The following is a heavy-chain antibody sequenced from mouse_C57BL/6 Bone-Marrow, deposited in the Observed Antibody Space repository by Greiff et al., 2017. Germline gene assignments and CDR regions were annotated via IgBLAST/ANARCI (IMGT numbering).Heavy chain of an antibody. CDR3: ATGTLYCAVDY. Sequence: QVQLQQPGAELVRPGSSVKLSCKASGYTFTSYWMAWVKQRPGQGLEWIGNIYPSDSETHYNQKFKDKATLTVDKSSSTAYMQLSSLTSEDSAVYYCATGTLYCAVDYWGQGTSVTVSS. CDR1: GYTFTSYW. J-gene: IGHJ4*01. V-gene: IGHV1-61*01. D-gene: IGHD4-1*01. CDR2: IYPSDSET.